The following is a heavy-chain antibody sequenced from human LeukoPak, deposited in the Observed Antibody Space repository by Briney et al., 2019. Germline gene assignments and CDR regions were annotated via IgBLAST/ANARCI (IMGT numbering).Heavy chain of an antibody. Sequence: ASVKVSCKASGYTFTSYYMHWVRQAPGQGLERMGIINPSGGSTSYAQKFQGRVAMTRDTSTSTVYMELSSLRSEDTAVYYCAREGYCSGGSCYQRAAFDIWGQGTMVTVSS. CDR3: AREGYCSGGSCYQRAAFDI. D-gene: IGHD2-15*01. J-gene: IGHJ3*02. CDR2: INPSGGST. V-gene: IGHV1-46*01. CDR1: GYTFTSYY.